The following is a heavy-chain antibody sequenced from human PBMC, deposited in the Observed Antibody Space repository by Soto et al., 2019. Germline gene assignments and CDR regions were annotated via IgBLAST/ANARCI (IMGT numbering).Heavy chain of an antibody. J-gene: IGHJ5*02. V-gene: IGHV1-69*13. CDR2: IIPIFGTA. Sequence: ASVKVSCKASGGTFSSYAISWVRQAPGQGLEWMGGIIPIFGTANYAQKFQGRVTITADESTSTAYMERSSLGSEDTAVYYCARDPEHDGISQPWGQGTLVTVSS. CDR3: ARDPEHDGISQP. D-gene: IGHD2-8*01. CDR1: GGTFSSYA.